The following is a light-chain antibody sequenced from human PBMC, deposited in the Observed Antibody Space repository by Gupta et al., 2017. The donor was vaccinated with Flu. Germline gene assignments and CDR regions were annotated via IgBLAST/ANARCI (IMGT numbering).Light chain of an antibody. J-gene: IGKJ1*01. V-gene: IGKV3-15*01. Sequence: EIVMTQFPATLSVSPGGRATLFCRASQSVTSNLAWYQQKPGQAPRPLIYGSSTRATGLPASFSSSGSGTEFTLTISSLQSEDFAVYYCQQYQNWPPWTFGQGTKVEMK. CDR3: QQYQNWPPWT. CDR1: QSVTSN. CDR2: GSS.